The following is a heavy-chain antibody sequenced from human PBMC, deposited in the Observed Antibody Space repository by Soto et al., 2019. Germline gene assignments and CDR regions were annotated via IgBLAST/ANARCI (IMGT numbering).Heavy chain of an antibody. CDR1: EFTFSNFV. J-gene: IGHJ3*02. V-gene: IGHV3-33*01. D-gene: IGHD3-10*01. CDR3: AREGSGSGSSLGAFDI. CDR2: IWYDGSDT. Sequence: QVQLVESGGGVVQPGRSLRLSCAASEFTFSNFVMHWVRQAPGKGLEWVAAIWYDGSDTYYAESLKGRFTISRDNSKNTLSLQMHSLRVEDTAVYYCAREGSGSGSSLGAFDIWGQGTMVTVSS.